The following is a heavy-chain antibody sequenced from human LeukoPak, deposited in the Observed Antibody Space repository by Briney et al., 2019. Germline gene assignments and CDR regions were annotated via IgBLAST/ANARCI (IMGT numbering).Heavy chain of an antibody. V-gene: IGHV3-53*01. Sequence: GGSLRLSCAASGFTVSSNFMAWVRQAPGKGLEWVSVIYGGGSTFYADSVKGRSTISRDNSQNTMYLQMNGLRAEDTAVYYCATWPGVWYGEDYWGQGTLVTVSS. D-gene: IGHD3-10*01. J-gene: IGHJ4*02. CDR1: GFTVSSNF. CDR2: IYGGGST. CDR3: ATWPGVWYGEDY.